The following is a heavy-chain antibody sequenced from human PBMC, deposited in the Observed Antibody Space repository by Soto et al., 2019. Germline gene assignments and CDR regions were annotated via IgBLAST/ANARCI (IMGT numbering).Heavy chain of an antibody. CDR2: IYYDGGT. CDR3: ARVLPGIAAAYDAFDV. J-gene: IGHJ3*01. CDR1: GDSVISATSY. V-gene: IGHV4-61*01. D-gene: IGHD6-13*01. Sequence: PSETLSLTCTVSGDSVISATSYWSWIRQPPGKGLEWIGYIYYDGGTTYNSSLKSRVTISTDTSRSQLSLQLTSATPADTAVYYCARVLPGIAAAYDAFDVWGQGTMVS.